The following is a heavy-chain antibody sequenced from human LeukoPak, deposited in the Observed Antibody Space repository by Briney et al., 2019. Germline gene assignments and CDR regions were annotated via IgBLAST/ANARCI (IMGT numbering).Heavy chain of an antibody. CDR3: ARDPTQYLRYGYFDY. Sequence: GGSLRLSCAASGFTFSSYSMNWVRQTPGTGLEWLSYISSSSSTIYYADSVKGRFTISRDDTKNSLYLQMNSLRAEDTAVYYCARDPTQYLRYGYFDYWGQGTLVTVSS. V-gene: IGHV3-48*04. J-gene: IGHJ4*02. D-gene: IGHD4-11*01. CDR1: GFTFSSYS. CDR2: ISSSSSTI.